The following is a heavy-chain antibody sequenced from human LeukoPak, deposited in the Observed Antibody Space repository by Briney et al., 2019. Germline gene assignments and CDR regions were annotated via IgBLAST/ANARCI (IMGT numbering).Heavy chain of an antibody. CDR2: ISGSGGST. CDR3: AKVMYYYGSGVLDY. CDR1: GFTFSSYA. V-gene: IGHV3-23*01. J-gene: IGHJ4*02. D-gene: IGHD3-10*01. Sequence: AGGSLRLSCAASGFTFSSYAMSWVRQAPGKGLEWVSAISGSGGSTYYADSVKGRFTISRDNSKNTLYLQMNSLRAEDTAVYYCAKVMYYYGSGVLDYWGQGTLVTASS.